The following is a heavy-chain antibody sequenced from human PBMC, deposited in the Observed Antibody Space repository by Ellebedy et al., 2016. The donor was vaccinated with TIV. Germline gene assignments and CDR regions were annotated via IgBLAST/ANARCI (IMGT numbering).Heavy chain of an antibody. V-gene: IGHV3-20*04. CDR2: INWNADP. D-gene: IGHD3-10*01. CDR1: GFKFEDYG. J-gene: IGHJ6*01. Sequence: GESLKISCAASGFKFEDYGMSWVRQGPGKGPEWVSGINWNADPHYVDSVRGRFTISRANSNNTLYLLMSSLRAEDTAVDYCAKDTREFGGYYYYYGMDVWGQGTTVTVSS. CDR3: AKDTREFGGYYYYYGMDV.